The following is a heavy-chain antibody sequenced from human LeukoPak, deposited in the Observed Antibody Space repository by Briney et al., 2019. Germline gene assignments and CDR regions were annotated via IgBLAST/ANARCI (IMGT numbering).Heavy chain of an antibody. CDR1: GFTFSSYG. V-gene: IGHV3-23*01. CDR2: ISGSGGST. D-gene: IGHD3-22*01. CDR3: AKDLSYYYDSSGYYPFDY. Sequence: PGGSLRLSCAASGFTFSSYGMSWVRQAPGKGLEWVSAISGSGGSTYYADSVKGRFTISRDNSKNTLYLQMNSLRAEDTAVYYCAKDLSYYYDSSGYYPFDYWGQGTLVTVSS. J-gene: IGHJ4*02.